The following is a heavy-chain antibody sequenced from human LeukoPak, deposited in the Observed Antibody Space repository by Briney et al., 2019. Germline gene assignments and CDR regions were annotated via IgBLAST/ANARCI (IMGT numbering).Heavy chain of an antibody. V-gene: IGHV3-7*01. CDR1: GFTFGSYW. CDR2: IKQDGSEK. Sequence: GESLRLSCAASGFTFGSYWMSWVRQAPGKGLEWVANIKQDGSEKYYVDSVKGRFTISRDNAKNSLFLQMSSLRAEDTAVYFCARGVPSGVDYFDYWGQGTLVTVSS. J-gene: IGHJ4*02. CDR3: ARGVPSGVDYFDY. D-gene: IGHD6-19*01.